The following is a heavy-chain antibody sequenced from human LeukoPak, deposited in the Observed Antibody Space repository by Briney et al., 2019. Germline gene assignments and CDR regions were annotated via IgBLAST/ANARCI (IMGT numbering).Heavy chain of an antibody. Sequence: ASVKVSCKASGYTFTSYYMHWVRQAPGQGLEWMGIINPSGGSTSYAQKFQGRVTMTRDTSTSTVYVELSSLRSEDTAVYYCARDAHMVRDRRAFDIWGQGTMVTVSS. CDR1: GYTFTSYY. J-gene: IGHJ3*02. CDR2: INPSGGST. CDR3: ARDAHMVRDRRAFDI. V-gene: IGHV1-46*03. D-gene: IGHD3-10*01.